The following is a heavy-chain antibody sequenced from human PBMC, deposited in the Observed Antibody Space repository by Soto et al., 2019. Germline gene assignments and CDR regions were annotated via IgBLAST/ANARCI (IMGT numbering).Heavy chain of an antibody. CDR2: INPNSGGT. D-gene: IGHD2-15*01. V-gene: IGHV1-2*02. Sequence: ASVKVSCKASGYTFTGYYMHWVRQAPGQGLEWMGWINPNSGGTNYAQKFQGRVTMTRDTSISTAYMELSRLRSDDTAVYYCAGGGSEIVVVVAALYYFDYWGQGTLVTVSS. CDR3: AGGGSEIVVVVAALYYFDY. CDR1: GYTFTGYY. J-gene: IGHJ4*02.